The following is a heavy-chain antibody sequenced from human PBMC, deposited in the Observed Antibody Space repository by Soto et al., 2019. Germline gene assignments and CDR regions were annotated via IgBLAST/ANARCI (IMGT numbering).Heavy chain of an antibody. J-gene: IGHJ5*02. Sequence: SETLSLTCTVSGGSVSSGSYYWSWIRQPPGKGLEWIGYIYYSGSTNYNPSLKSRVTISVDTSKNQFSLKLSSVTAADTAVYYCARGGGKRYCSSTSCYGVVHWFDPWGQGTLVTVSS. D-gene: IGHD2-2*01. CDR1: GGSVSSGSYY. CDR3: ARGGGKRYCSSTSCYGVVHWFDP. CDR2: IYYSGST. V-gene: IGHV4-61*01.